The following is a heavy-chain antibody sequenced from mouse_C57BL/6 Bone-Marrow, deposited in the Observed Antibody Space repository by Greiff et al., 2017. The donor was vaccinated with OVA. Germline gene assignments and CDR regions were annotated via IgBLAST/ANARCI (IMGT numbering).Heavy chain of an antibody. V-gene: IGHV1-82*01. CDR3: AREEYGNDVDAMDY. D-gene: IGHD2-10*02. CDR2: IYPGDGDT. Sequence: QVQLQQSGPELVKPGASVKISCKASGYAFSSSWMNWVKQRPGTGLEWIGRIYPGDGDTNYTGKFKGKATLTADKSSSTAYMQLSSLTSEDSAVYGCAREEYGNDVDAMDYWGQGTSVTVSS. J-gene: IGHJ4*01. CDR1: GYAFSSSW.